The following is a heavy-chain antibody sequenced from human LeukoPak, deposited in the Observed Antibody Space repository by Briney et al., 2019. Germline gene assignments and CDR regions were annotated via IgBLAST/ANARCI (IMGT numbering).Heavy chain of an antibody. Sequence: SETLSLTCTVSGGSISSYYWSWIRQPPGKGLEWIGYIFYSGKTNYNPSLKSRVTISEDTSKNQFSMKLSSVTAADTAVYYCARRRDGYNYYIEYWGQGTLVTVSS. CDR2: IFYSGKT. CDR1: GGSISSYY. D-gene: IGHD5-24*01. CDR3: ARRRDGYNYYIEY. V-gene: IGHV4-59*01. J-gene: IGHJ4*02.